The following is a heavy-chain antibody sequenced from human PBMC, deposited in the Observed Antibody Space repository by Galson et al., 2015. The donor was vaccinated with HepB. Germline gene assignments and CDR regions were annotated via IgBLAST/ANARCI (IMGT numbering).Heavy chain of an antibody. Sequence: SLRLSCAASGFTFGDYAMSWVRQAPGKGLEWVGFIRSKAYGGTTEYAASVKGRFTISRDDSKSIAYLQMNSLKTEDTAVYYCTRDSRAVAGPTSYYYGMDVWGQGTTVTVSS. CDR2: IRSKAYGGTT. CDR1: GFTFGDYA. V-gene: IGHV3-49*04. D-gene: IGHD6-13*01. J-gene: IGHJ6*02. CDR3: TRDSRAVAGPTSYYYGMDV.